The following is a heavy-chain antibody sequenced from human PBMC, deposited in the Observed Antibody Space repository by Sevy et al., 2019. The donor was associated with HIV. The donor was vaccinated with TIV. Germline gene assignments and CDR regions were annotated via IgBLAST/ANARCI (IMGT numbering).Heavy chain of an antibody. CDR3: ARDPIAVAPYFDN. CDR1: GFTSSDYY. CDR2: VYYSGNT. J-gene: IGHJ4*02. D-gene: IGHD6-19*01. Sequence: GSLRLSCVGFGFTSSDYYMSWIRQAPGKGLEWIGYVYYSGNTNYNPSLKSRVTISIDTSKNQFSLKLRSVTAADTAVYYCARDPIAVAPYFDNWGQGTLVTVSS. V-gene: IGHV4-59*01.